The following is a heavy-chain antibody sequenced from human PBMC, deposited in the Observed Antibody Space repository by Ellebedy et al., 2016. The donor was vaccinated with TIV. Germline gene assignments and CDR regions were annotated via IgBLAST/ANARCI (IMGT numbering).Heavy chain of an antibody. CDR3: ARNGGAFDY. V-gene: IGHV3-7*01. CDR2: IKQDGSDK. D-gene: IGHD2-8*01. J-gene: IGHJ4*02. Sequence: GESLKISXAASGFTFSNHWMSWVRQAPGKGLEWVANIKQDGSDKYYVDSVKGRFTISRDNAKNSLYLQMNSLRAEDTAMYYCARNGGAFDYWGQGTLVTVSS. CDR1: GFTFSNHW.